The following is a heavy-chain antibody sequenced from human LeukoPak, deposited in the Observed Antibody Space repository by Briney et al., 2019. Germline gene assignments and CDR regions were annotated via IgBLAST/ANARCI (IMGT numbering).Heavy chain of an antibody. J-gene: IGHJ4*02. CDR1: GYTFTGYY. D-gene: IGHD6-19*01. CDR3: ALGLYSSGWSTRLFDY. CDR2: INPNSGGT. V-gene: IGHV1-2*02. Sequence: ASVKVSCKASGYTFTGYYMHWVRQAPGQGLEWMGWINPNSGGTNYAQKFQGRVTMTRDTSISTAYMELSRLRSDDTAVYYCALGLYSSGWSTRLFDYWGQGTLVTVSS.